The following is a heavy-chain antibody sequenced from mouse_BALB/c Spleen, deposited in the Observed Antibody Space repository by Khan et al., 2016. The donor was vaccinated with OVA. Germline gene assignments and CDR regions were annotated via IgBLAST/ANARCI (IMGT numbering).Heavy chain of an antibody. CDR1: GFSLTSYG. D-gene: IGHD2-1*01. CDR2: IWAGGST. V-gene: IGHV2-9*02. Sequence: VQLVETGPGLVAPSQSLSITCTGSGFSLTSYGVHWVRQPPGKGLEWLGVIWAGGSTNYNSALMSRLSISKDNSKSQVFLKMNSLQTDDTAMYYCARYYGNYGWYFDVWGAGTTVTVSS. CDR3: ARYYGNYGWYFDV. J-gene: IGHJ1*01.